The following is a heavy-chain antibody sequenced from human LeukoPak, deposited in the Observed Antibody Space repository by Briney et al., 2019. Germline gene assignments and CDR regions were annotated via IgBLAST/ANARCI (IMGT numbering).Heavy chain of an antibody. CDR3: ARGSKPYGMDV. CDR2: ISTSSGYI. CDR1: TFTFSSFS. Sequence: GSLRLSCAASTFTFSSFSMNWVRQAPGKGLEWVSFISTSSGYIYYADSVKGRFTISRDNAKSSLYLQMNSLRAEDTAVYYCARGSKPYGMDVWGQGTTVTVSS. J-gene: IGHJ6*02. V-gene: IGHV3-21*01.